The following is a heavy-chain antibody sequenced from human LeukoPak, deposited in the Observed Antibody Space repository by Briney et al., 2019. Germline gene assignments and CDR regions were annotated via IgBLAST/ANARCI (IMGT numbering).Heavy chain of an antibody. J-gene: IGHJ3*02. CDR2: IWYDGSNK. V-gene: IGHV3-33*06. D-gene: IGHD2-21*02. Sequence: GGSLRLSCAASRFIFSSYGMHWVRQARGKGVEWVAVIWYDGSNKYYADSVKGRFTISRDNSKNTLYLQMNSLRAEDTAVYYCAKDHDVVVTDAFDIWGQGTMVTVSS. CDR1: RFIFSSYG. CDR3: AKDHDVVVTDAFDI.